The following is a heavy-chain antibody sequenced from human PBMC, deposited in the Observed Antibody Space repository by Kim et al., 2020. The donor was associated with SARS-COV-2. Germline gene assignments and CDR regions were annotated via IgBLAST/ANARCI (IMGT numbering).Heavy chain of an antibody. Sequence: DSVKGRFTISRDNSKNTLYLQMNSRRAEDTAVYYCARDYQAIYGSGSYWHYWGQGTLVTVSS. CDR3: ARDYQAIYGSGSYWHY. D-gene: IGHD3-10*01. J-gene: IGHJ4*02. V-gene: IGHV3-30*01.